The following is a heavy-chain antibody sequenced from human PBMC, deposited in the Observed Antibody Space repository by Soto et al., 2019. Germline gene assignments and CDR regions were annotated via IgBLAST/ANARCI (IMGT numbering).Heavy chain of an antibody. CDR3: ARAPRLVAATISRIYGMDV. V-gene: IGHV4-31*03. D-gene: IGHD5-12*01. J-gene: IGHJ6*02. CDR1: GGSISSGGYY. CDR2: IYYSGST. Sequence: SETLSLTCTVSGGSISSGGYYWSWIRQHPGKGLEWIGYIYYSGSTYYNPSLKSRVTISVDTSKNQFSLKLSSVTAADTAVYYCARAPRLVAATISRIYGMDVWGQGTTVTAP.